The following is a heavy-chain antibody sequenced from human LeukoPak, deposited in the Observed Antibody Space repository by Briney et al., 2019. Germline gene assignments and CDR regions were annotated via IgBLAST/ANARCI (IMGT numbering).Heavy chain of an antibody. D-gene: IGHD4-17*01. CDR3: AIYGDYGGGYFDY. J-gene: IGHJ4*02. V-gene: IGHV1-69*01. Sequence: ASVKVSCKASGGTFSSYAISWVRQAPGQGLEWMGGIIPIFGTANYAQKFQGRVTTTADESTSTAYMELSSLRSEDTAVYYCAIYGDYGGGYFDYWGQGTLVTVSS. CDR1: GGTFSSYA. CDR2: IIPIFGTA.